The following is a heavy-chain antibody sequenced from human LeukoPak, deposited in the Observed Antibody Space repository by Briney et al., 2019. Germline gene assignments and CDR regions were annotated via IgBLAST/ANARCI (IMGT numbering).Heavy chain of an antibody. J-gene: IGHJ6*03. D-gene: IGHD3-22*01. CDR2: IIPIYGTP. CDR1: GGTFSSYA. CDR3: ARSNYYDSSGYYHLGYYYYMDV. Sequence: SVKVSCKASGGTFSSYAISWVRQAPGQGLEWMGGIIPIYGTPNYAQKFQGRVTITTDESTSTAYMELSSLRSEDTAVYYCARSNYYDSSGYYHLGYYYYMDVWGKGTTVTVPS. V-gene: IGHV1-69*05.